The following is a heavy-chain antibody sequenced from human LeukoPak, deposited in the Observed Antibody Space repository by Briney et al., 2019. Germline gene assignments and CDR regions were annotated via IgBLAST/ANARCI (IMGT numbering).Heavy chain of an antibody. CDR2: IRSKVHGGTA. D-gene: IGHD5-24*01. J-gene: IGHJ4*02. Sequence: PGGSLRLSCTPSGFTLGEDTVSWLRQAPGKGLEWVGFIRSKVHGGTAEYAASVKGRFTLSRDDSKSIAYLQMNSLKIEDTAVYYCSREPKGRWLQFDYWGQGTLVTVSS. V-gene: IGHV3-49*03. CDR1: GFTLGEDT. CDR3: SREPKGRWLQFDY.